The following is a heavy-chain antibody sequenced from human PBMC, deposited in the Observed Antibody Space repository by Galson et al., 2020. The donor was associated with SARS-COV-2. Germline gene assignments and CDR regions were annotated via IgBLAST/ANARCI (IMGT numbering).Heavy chain of an antibody. CDR1: GFTFSSYA. CDR3: AKDIIAAATYYYYGMDV. J-gene: IGHJ6*02. Sequence: GGSLRLSCAASGFTFSSYAMSWVRQAPGKGLEWVSAISGSGGSTYYADSVKGRFTISRDNSKNTLYLQMNSLRADDTAVYYCAKDIIAAATYYYYGMDVWGQGTTVTVSS. D-gene: IGHD6-13*01. V-gene: IGHV3-23*01. CDR2: ISGSGGST.